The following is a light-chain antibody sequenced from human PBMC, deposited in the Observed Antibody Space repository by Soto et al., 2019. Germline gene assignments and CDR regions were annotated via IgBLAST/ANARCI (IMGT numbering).Light chain of an antibody. CDR3: QQSYSTPIT. CDR2: TTS. J-gene: IGKJ5*01. V-gene: IGKV1-39*01. CDR1: QSISTY. Sequence: DIQMTQSPSSLSASVGDTVTITCRPSQSISTYLNWYQQKPGKAPNLLIYTTSSLHSGVPSRFXXSGSGTDFTLTISSLQPEDFATYYCQQSYSTPITFGQGTRLDIK.